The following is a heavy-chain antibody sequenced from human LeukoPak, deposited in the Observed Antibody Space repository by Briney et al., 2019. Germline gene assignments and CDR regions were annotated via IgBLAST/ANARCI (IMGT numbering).Heavy chain of an antibody. D-gene: IGHD2-2*01. CDR3: ARAAAPRDYYYYYMDV. CDR2: IIPIFGTA. J-gene: IGHJ6*03. CDR1: GGTFSSYA. Sequence: SVKASCTASGGTFSSYAISWVRQAPGQGLEWMGGIIPIFGTANYAQKFEGRVTITTDESTSTASMELSRLRSEDTAVYYCARAAAPRDYYYYYMDVWGKGTTVTVSS. V-gene: IGHV1-69*05.